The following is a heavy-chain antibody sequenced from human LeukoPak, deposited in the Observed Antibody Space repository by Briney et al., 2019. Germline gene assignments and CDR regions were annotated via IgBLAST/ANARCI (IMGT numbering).Heavy chain of an antibody. CDR3: AREGQWLVS. CDR1: GGSISSGSYY. D-gene: IGHD6-19*01. V-gene: IGHV4-61*02. CDR2: IYTSGST. Sequence: SETLSLTCTVSGGSISSGSYYWSWIRQPAGKGLEWIGRIYTSGSTNYNPSLKSRVTISVDTSKNQFSLKLSSVTAADTAVYYCAREGQWLVSWGQGTLVTVSS. J-gene: IGHJ5*02.